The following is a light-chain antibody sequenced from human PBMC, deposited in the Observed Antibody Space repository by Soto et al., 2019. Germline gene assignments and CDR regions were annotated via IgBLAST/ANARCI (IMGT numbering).Light chain of an antibody. CDR2: DAS. V-gene: IGKV3-11*01. CDR3: QQRSNWPPKGT. CDR1: QSVSSY. J-gene: IGKJ5*01. Sequence: EIVLTQSPATLSLSPGERATLSCRASQSVSSYLAWYQQKPGQAPRLLIYDASNRATGIPARFSGSGSGTDFTLTICSLEPEDFSVYYCQQRSNWPPKGTFAQATRLAIK.